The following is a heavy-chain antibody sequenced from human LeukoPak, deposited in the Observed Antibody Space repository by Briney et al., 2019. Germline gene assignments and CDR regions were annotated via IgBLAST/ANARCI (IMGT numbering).Heavy chain of an antibody. J-gene: IGHJ4*02. D-gene: IGHD4-23*01. CDR3: AKDYTPTVVTHFDY. CDR2: ISGSGGST. V-gene: IGHV3-23*01. CDR1: GFTFSSYG. Sequence: PGGSLRLSCAASGFTFSSYGMSWVRQAPGKGLEWVSAISGSGGSTYYADSVKGRFTISRDNSKNTLYLQVNSLRAEDTAVYYCAKDYTPTVVTHFDYWGQGTLVTVSS.